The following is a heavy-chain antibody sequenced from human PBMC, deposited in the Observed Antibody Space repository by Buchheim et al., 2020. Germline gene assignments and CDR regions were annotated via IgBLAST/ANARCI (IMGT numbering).Heavy chain of an antibody. CDR3: ARDYYNVISGNYYFDY. J-gene: IGHJ4*02. D-gene: IGHD1-26*01. Sequence: QVQLQESGPGVVKPSETLSLTCTVSGGSVSSGNYYWSWIRQPPGKGLEWIGFVYHSGSSNYNPSLKSRVTISVDTSKNQFSLRLSSVTAADTAVYYCARDYYNVISGNYYFDYWGQGTL. CDR2: VYHSGSS. CDR1: GGSVSSGNYY. V-gene: IGHV4-61*01.